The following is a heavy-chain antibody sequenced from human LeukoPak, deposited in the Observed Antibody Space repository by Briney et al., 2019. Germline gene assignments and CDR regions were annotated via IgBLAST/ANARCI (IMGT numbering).Heavy chain of an antibody. J-gene: IGHJ4*02. CDR2: ISSRSDYK. CDR3: ARVHDQTSGSLDY. CDR1: GFSFSSYS. D-gene: IGHD3-10*01. V-gene: IGHV3-21*01. Sequence: PGGSLRLSCAASGFSFSSYSMNWVRQAPGKGLEWVSSISSRSDYKYYADSVKGRFTISRDNAKNSLFLQMNSLRAEDTAVYYCARVHDQTSGSLDYWGQGTLVTVSS.